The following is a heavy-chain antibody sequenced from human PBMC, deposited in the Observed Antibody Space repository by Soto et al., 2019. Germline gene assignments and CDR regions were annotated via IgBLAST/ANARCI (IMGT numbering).Heavy chain of an antibody. D-gene: IGHD6-19*01. CDR2: VYYTGST. J-gene: IGHJ4*02. CDR1: GGSISGSY. Sequence: SETPSLTCSVSGGSISGSYWSWIRQSPGKGLEWLGYVYYTGSTNYSPSLRSRVSISVDTSKNEFSLRLSSVTAADTAVYFCARSVAVPGAHIDYWGQGTQVTVSS. CDR3: ARSVAVPGAHIDY. V-gene: IGHV4-59*01.